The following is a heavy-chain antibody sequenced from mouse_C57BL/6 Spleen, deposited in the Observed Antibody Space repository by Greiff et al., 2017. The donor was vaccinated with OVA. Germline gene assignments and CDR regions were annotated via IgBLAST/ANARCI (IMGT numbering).Heavy chain of an antibody. CDR1: GYAFSSSW. CDR2: IHPGGGDT. V-gene: IGHV1-82*01. CDR3: ARLTTVVAGDALDY. J-gene: IGHJ4*01. Sequence: VQLQQSGPELVKPGASVKISCKASGYAFSSSWMNWVKQRPGQGLEWIGRIHPGGGDTNYNGKFKGKATLTADKSSSTAYMQLSSLTSEDSAVNLCARLTTVVAGDALDYWGQGTSVTVSS. D-gene: IGHD1-1*01.